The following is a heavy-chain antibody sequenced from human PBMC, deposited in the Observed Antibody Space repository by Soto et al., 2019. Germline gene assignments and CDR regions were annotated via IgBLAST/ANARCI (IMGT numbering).Heavy chain of an antibody. D-gene: IGHD2-15*01. Sequence: GGSLRLSCAASGFTFSSYWMHWVRQAPGKGLVWVSRINSDGSSTSYADSVKGRFTISRDNAKNTLYLQMNSLRAEDTAVYYCERSYSLSAPDVWGQGTRVTVSS. CDR1: GFTFSSYW. J-gene: IGHJ6*02. CDR3: ERSYSLSAPDV. V-gene: IGHV3-74*01. CDR2: INSDGSST.